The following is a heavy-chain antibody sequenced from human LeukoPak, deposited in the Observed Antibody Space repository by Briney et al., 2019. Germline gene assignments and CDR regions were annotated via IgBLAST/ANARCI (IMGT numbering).Heavy chain of an antibody. J-gene: IGHJ3*02. V-gene: IGHV3-21*01. Sequence: GGSLRLSCAASGFTFSSYSMNWVRQAPGKGLEWVSFISSSSTYIYYADSVRGRFTISRDNAKNSLYLQMNSLRAEDTAVYYCARDFGDSESYRRHDAFDIWGQGKMVTVAS. CDR2: ISSSSTYI. CDR1: GFTFSSYS. D-gene: IGHD1-26*01. CDR3: ARDFGDSESYRRHDAFDI.